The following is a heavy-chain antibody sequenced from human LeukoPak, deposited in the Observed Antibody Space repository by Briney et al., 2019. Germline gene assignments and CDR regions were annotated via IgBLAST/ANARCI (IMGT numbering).Heavy chain of an antibody. D-gene: IGHD3-10*01. CDR1: GFTFDDYA. CDR2: ISWNSGSI. Sequence: PGGSLRLSCAASGFTFDDYAMHWVRQAPGKGLEWVSGISWNSGSIGYADSVKGRFTISRDNAKNSLYLQMNSLRAEDTALYYCAKEGHYYYGSGNRQYYFDYWGQGTLVTVSS. J-gene: IGHJ4*02. CDR3: AKEGHYYYGSGNRQYYFDY. V-gene: IGHV3-9*01.